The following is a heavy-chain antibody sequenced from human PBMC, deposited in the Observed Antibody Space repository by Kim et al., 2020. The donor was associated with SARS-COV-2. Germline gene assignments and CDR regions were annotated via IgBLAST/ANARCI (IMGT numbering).Heavy chain of an antibody. Sequence: YYRTALKTRLTIFKDTSKNQVVLTMTNMDPVDTATYYCARIRYSGYDFDYWGQGTLVTVSS. V-gene: IGHV2-70*01. CDR3: ARIRYSGYDFDY. J-gene: IGHJ4*02. D-gene: IGHD5-12*01.